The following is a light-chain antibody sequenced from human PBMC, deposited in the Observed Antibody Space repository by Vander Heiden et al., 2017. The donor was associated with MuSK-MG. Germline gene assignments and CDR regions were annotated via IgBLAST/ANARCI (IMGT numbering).Light chain of an antibody. CDR3: QQDCGSKT. J-gene: IGKJ1*01. CDR2: GIS. V-gene: IGKV3-20*01. CDR1: QSVNSNY. Sequence: EIVLTQSPGTLSLSPGERATLSCRASQSVNSNYLEWYQQKPGQAPRLLINGISSRANGIPDRFSGSGSGTDFTLTSSRREPEDFAVYYWQQDCGSKTFGQGTMVEIK.